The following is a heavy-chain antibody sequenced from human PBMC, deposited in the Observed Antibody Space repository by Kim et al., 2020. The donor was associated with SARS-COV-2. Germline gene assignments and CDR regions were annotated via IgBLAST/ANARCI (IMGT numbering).Heavy chain of an antibody. CDR3: ARSGVNYGMDV. CDR2: ISSSSRTI. Sequence: GGSLRLSCAASGFTFSSYSMNWVRQAPGKGLEWVSYISSSSRTIYYADSVKGRFTISRDNAKNSLYLQMNSLRAEDTAVYYCARSGVNYGMDVWGQGTTVTVSS. J-gene: IGHJ6*02. D-gene: IGHD3-3*01. V-gene: IGHV3-48*01. CDR1: GFTFSSYS.